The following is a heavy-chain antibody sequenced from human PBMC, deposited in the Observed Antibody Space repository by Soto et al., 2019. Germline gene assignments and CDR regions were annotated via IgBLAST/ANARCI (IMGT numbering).Heavy chain of an antibody. V-gene: IGHV4-30-2*01. CDR1: AGATSNGGHS. D-gene: IGHD2-2*01. CDR2: IYHSGST. J-gene: IGHJ5*02. CDR3: ARVPDR. Sequence: SETVSHTGAVSAGATSNGGHSWSWIRQPPGKGLEWIGYIYHSGSTYYNPSLKSRVTISVDRSKTQFSLKLISVTAADTAVYYCARVPDRGGQGTLVTVYS.